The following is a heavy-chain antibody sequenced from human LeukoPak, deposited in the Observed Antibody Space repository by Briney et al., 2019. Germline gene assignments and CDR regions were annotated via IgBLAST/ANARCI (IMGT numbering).Heavy chain of an antibody. CDR1: GYSISSGYY. CDR3: ARDSYYYDSSGYNAFDY. CDR2: IYHSGST. D-gene: IGHD3-22*01. Sequence: PSETLSLTCAVSGYSISSGYYWGWIRQPPGKGLEWIGSIYHSGSTYYNPSPKSRVTISVDTSKNQFSLKLSSVTAADTAVYYCARDSYYYDSSGYNAFDYWGQGTLVTVSS. V-gene: IGHV4-38-2*02. J-gene: IGHJ4*02.